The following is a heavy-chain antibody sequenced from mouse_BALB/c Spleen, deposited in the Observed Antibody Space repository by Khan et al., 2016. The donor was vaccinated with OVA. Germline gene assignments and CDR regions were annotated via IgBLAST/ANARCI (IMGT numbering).Heavy chain of an antibody. CDR2: ISYSGVT. V-gene: IGHV3-2*02. J-gene: IGHJ2*01. CDR1: GYSITSGYA. Sequence: VRLQQSGPGLVKPSQSLSLTCTVTGYSITSGYAWNWIRQFPGNKLEWMGYISYSGVTSYTPSLKSRISITRDPSKNQFFLQLNSVTTEDTATYYCARGNYYGYYVDYWGQGTTLTVSS. D-gene: IGHD1-1*01. CDR3: ARGNYYGYYVDY.